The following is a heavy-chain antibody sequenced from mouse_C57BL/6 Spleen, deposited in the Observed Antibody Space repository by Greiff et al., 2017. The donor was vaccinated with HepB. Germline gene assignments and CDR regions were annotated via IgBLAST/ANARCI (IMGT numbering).Heavy chain of an antibody. CDR1: GFTFSSYA. J-gene: IGHJ4*01. D-gene: IGHD2-10*02. CDR3: ARGYGNYPYYAMDY. V-gene: IGHV5-4*03. CDR2: ISDGGSYT. Sequence: EVKLMESGGGLVKPGGSLKLSCAASGFTFSSYAMSWVRQTPEKRLEWVATISDGGSYTYYPDNVKGRCTISRDTAKNNLYLQMSHLKSEDTAMYYCARGYGNYPYYAMDYWGQGTSVTVSS.